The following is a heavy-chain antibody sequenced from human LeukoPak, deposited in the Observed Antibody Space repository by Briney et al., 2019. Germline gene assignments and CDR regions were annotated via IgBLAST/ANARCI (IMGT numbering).Heavy chain of an antibody. Sequence: GGSLRLSCAVSGFRFSANWMTWVRQAPGKGLEWVAKINQDGSEKYYADSMKGRFTISRDNGKNSLYLQMNSLRAEDTAVYYCARDGPERNDFDYWGQGTLVTVSS. CDR3: ARDGPERNDFDY. D-gene: IGHD1-1*01. J-gene: IGHJ4*02. V-gene: IGHV3-7*05. CDR1: GFRFSANW. CDR2: INQDGSEK.